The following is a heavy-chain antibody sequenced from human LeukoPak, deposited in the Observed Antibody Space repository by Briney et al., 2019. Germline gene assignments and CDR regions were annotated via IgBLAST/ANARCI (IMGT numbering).Heavy chain of an antibody. CDR1: GFTFSSYD. D-gene: IGHD3-3*01. CDR2: IRYDGSNK. J-gene: IGHJ6*03. Sequence: GGSLRLSCAASGFTFSSYDMHWVRQAPGKGLEWVAFIRYDGSNKYYADSVKGRFTITRDNSKNTLYLQMNSLRAEDTAVYYCARTNYDFWSDYLDYYMDVWGKGTTVTVSS. V-gene: IGHV3-30*02. CDR3: ARTNYDFWSDYLDYYMDV.